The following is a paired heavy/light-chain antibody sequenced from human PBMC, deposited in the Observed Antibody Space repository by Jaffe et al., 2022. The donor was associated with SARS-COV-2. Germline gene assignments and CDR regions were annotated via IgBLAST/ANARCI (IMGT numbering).Heavy chain of an antibody. CDR2: IYYSGST. Sequence: QVQLQESGPGLVKPSETLSLTCTVSGGSISSYYWSWIRQPPGKGLEWIGYIYYSGSTNYNPSLKSRVTISVDTSKNQFSLKLSSVTAADTAVYYCARGPGSADGIAVAGDYYYMDVWGKGTTVTVSS. J-gene: IGHJ6*03. D-gene: IGHD6-19*01. CDR3: ARGPGSADGIAVAGDYYYMDV. CDR1: GGSISSYY. V-gene: IGHV4-59*01.
Light chain of an antibody. V-gene: IGLV3-1*01. Sequence: SYELTQPPSVSVSPGQTASITCSGDKLGDKYACWYQQKPGQSPVLVIYQDSKRPSGIPERFSGSNSGNTATLTISGTQAMDEADYYCQAWDSSTAVFGTGTKVTVL. CDR1: KLGDKY. J-gene: IGLJ1*01. CDR3: QAWDSSTAV. CDR2: QDS.